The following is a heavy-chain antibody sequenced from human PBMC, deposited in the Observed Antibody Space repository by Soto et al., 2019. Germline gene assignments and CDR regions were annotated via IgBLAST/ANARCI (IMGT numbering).Heavy chain of an antibody. D-gene: IGHD6-19*01. V-gene: IGHV5-51*01. CDR1: GYSFTSYW. CDR3: AVPKGSSGWAFDY. J-gene: IGHJ4*02. CDR2: IYPGDSDT. Sequence: SLKISCKGSGYSFTSYWIGWVRQMPGKGLEWMGIIYPGDSDTRYSPSFQGQVTISADKSISTAYLQWSSLKASDTAMYYCAVPKGSSGWAFDYWGQGTLVTVSS.